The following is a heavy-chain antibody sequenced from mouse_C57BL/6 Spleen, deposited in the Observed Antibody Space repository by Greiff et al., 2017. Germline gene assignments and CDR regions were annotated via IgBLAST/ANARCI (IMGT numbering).Heavy chain of an antibody. CDR2: IHPNSGRP. V-gene: IGHV1-64*01. CDR1: GYTFTSYW. Sequence: QVQLQQPGAELVKPGASVKLSCKASGYTFTSYWMHWVKQRPGQGLEWIGMIHPNSGRPNYNEKFKNKATLTVDKSSSTAYMQLSSRTSEDSAVYYCAGLRRDGYFRAYWGQGTTLTVSS. J-gene: IGHJ2*01. D-gene: IGHD2-12*01. CDR3: AGLRRDGYFRAY.